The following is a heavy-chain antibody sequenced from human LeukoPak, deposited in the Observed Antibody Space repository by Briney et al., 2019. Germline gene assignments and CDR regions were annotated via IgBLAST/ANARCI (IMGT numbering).Heavy chain of an antibody. CDR3: ARGANCSGGSCYYGNKYFQH. D-gene: IGHD2-15*01. CDR2: TNPNSGGT. J-gene: IGHJ1*01. CDR1: GYTFTGYY. V-gene: IGHV1-2*02. Sequence: GASVKVSCKASGYTFTGYYMHWVRQAPGQGLEWMGWTNPNSGGTNYAQKFQGRVTMTRDTSISTAYMELSRLRSDDTAVYYCARGANCSGGSCYYGNKYFQHWGQGTLVTVSS.